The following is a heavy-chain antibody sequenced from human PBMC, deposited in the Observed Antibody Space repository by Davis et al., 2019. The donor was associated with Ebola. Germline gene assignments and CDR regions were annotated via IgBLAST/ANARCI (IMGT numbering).Heavy chain of an antibody. CDR1: GGSSTAYY. J-gene: IGHJ5*02. CDR3: AGAVYGDSPAWFDP. CDR2: INHSGST. D-gene: IGHD4-17*01. Sequence: PSETLSLTCAVYGGSSTAYYCRCIRHHPGKGLEWIGEINHSGSTNYNPSLKSRVTMSVDTSKHQFSLKLCSVTAANTAVYYCAGAVYGDSPAWFDPWGQGTLVTVSS. V-gene: IGHV4-34*01.